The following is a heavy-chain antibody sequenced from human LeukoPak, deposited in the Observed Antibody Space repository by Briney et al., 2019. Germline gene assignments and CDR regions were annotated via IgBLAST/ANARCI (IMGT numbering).Heavy chain of an antibody. CDR2: ISSSSSYI. Sequence: GGSLRLSCAASGFTFNTYSMNWVRQAPGKGLEWVSSISSSSSYIYYADSVKGRFTISRDNAKNSLYLQMNSLRAEDTAVYYCARESGGNSAFDIWGQGTMVTVSS. J-gene: IGHJ3*02. D-gene: IGHD4-23*01. CDR1: GFTFNTYS. V-gene: IGHV3-21*01. CDR3: ARESGGNSAFDI.